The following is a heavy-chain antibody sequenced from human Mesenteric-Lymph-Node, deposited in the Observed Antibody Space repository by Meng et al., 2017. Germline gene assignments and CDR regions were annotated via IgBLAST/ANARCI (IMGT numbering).Heavy chain of an antibody. J-gene: IGHJ4*02. D-gene: IGHD4-23*01. CDR2: ISGSGGST. CDR1: GFTFSSYA. V-gene: IGHV3-23*01. Sequence: GGSLRLSCAASGFTFSSYAMSWVRQAPGKGLEWVSAISGSGGSTYYADSVKGRFTISRDNSKNTLYLQMDSLRAEDTAVYYCTRDYGGTDGVFDYWGQGTLVTVSS. CDR3: TRDYGGTDGVFDY.